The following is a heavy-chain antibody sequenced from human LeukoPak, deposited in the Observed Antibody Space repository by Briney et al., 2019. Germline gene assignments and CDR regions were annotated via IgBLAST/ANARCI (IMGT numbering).Heavy chain of an antibody. CDR1: GYSFTSYW. V-gene: IGHV5-51*01. J-gene: IGHJ4*02. CDR2: IYPDDSVT. Sequence: HGASLKISCKGSGYSFTSYWIGWVRHMPGKGLEWMWIIYPDDSVTRYSTSVQGQVTILADKSITTAYLQWSSLRSSDTAMYYCAWDYGDRRWDFWGQGTLVTVSS. CDR3: AWDYGDRRWDF. D-gene: IGHD4-17*01.